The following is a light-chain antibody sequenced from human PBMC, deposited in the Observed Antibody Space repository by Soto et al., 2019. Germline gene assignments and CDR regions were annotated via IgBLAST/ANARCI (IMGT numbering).Light chain of an antibody. CDR3: QAYNNWPFT. CDR1: QSISST. J-gene: IGKJ3*01. Sequence: EIVMTQSPATLSVSPGERATLSCRARQSISSTLAWYQQKPGQAPKLLIYGASTRATGIPATFSRSGSGTEFTLSISSLQSEDVAVFYCQAYNNWPFTLGPRTKVDIK. CDR2: GAS. V-gene: IGKV3-15*01.